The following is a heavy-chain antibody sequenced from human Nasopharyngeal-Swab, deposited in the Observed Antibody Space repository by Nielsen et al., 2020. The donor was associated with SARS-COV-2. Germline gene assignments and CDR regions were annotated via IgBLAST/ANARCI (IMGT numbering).Heavy chain of an antibody. CDR1: GFTFSSYA. J-gene: IGHJ6*03. Sequence: GGSLRFSCAASGFTFSSYAMSWVRQAPGKGLEWVSAISGSGGSTYYADSVKGRFTVSRDNSKNTLYLQMNSLRAEDTAVYYCANSDYYYYYMDVWGKGTTVTVSS. V-gene: IGHV3-23*01. D-gene: IGHD6-19*01. CDR3: ANSDYYYYYMDV. CDR2: ISGSGGST.